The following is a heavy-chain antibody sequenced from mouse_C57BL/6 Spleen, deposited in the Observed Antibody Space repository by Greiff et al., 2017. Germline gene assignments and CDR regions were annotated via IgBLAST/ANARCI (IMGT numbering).Heavy chain of an antibody. V-gene: IGHV1-26*01. CDR3: ARSGYDYDAWFAY. CDR1: GYTFTDYY. J-gene: IGHJ3*01. CDR2: INPNNGGT. Sequence: VQLQQSGPELVKPGASVKISCKASGYTFTDYYMNWVKQSHGKSLEWIGDINPNNGGTSYNQKFKGKATLTVDKSSSTAYMELRSLTSEDSAVYYCARSGYDYDAWFAYWGQGTLVTVSA. D-gene: IGHD2-4*01.